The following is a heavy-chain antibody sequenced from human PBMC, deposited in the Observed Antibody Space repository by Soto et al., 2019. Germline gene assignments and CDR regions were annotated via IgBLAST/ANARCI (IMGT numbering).Heavy chain of an antibody. J-gene: IGHJ4*02. CDR3: TRGGEGYFDY. Sequence: TLSLTGTVSGGSFKSGSYSWSWIRQPPGKGLEWIGYVYHTGRTSYNPSLKSRVSISMDTSKNQFSLKLSSVTAADTAVYYCTRGGEGYFDYWGQGTRGTVSS. CDR2: VYHTGRT. V-gene: IGHV4-61*01. CDR1: GGSFKSGSYS.